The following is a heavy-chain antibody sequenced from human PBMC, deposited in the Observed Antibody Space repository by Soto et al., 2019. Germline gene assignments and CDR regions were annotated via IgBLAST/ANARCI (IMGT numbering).Heavy chain of an antibody. CDR1: AFTFSGYA. D-gene: IGHD2-21*02. V-gene: IGHV3-30*04. Sequence: QVQLVESGGGVVQPGRSLRLSCVASAFTFSGYAMHWVRQAPGKGLEWVAVITYDGRTEYYADSVKGRFTISRDNSKNTRNLKTHSLTAEDTSDSYCARVTTAYEMDYWGRGTLVIVSS. J-gene: IGHJ4*02. CDR3: ARVTTAYEMDY. CDR2: ITYDGRTE.